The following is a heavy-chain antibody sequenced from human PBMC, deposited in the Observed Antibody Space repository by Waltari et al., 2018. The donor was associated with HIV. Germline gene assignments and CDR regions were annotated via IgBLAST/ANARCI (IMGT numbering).Heavy chain of an antibody. Sequence: EVQLLESGGGLVQPGGSLRLSCAVSGFTFSSPPISWVRQAPGKGLEWVSTIGGRGVATYYADSVKGRFTISRDNSKNTLFLQMNSLRAEDTAAYYCVESGGCYFDYWGQGTLVTVSS. D-gene: IGHD3-10*01. V-gene: IGHV3-23*01. CDR2: IGGRGVAT. CDR1: GFTFSSPP. CDR3: VESGGCYFDY. J-gene: IGHJ4*02.